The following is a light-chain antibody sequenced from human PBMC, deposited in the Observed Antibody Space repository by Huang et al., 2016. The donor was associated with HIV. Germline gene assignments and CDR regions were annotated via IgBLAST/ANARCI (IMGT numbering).Light chain of an antibody. Sequence: DIVMTQSPDSLAVSLGERATINCKSSPSVLSSSNNKNYLAWYQHKPGPPPRLLIYLASTRESGVPDRFSGSGSGTNFPLTISSLQAEDVAVYYCHQYYSTPWTFGQGTKVEIK. J-gene: IGKJ1*01. CDR2: LAS. CDR1: PSVLSSSNNKNY. CDR3: HQYYSTPWT. V-gene: IGKV4-1*01.